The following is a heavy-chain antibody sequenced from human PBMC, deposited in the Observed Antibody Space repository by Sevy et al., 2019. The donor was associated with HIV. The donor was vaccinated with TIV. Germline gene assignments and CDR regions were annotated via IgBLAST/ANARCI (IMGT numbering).Heavy chain of an antibody. J-gene: IGHJ6*03. D-gene: IGHD2-2*01. CDR2: ISTAGDT. CDR1: GFTFSSYD. V-gene: IGHV3-13*01. Sequence: GGSLRLSCAASGFTFSSYDMHWVRQATGKGLEWVSAISTAGDTYYAGSVRGRFTISRENAKNSFYLQMNSLRAGDTAVYYCARAGIGYCGSSSCPHSRYYMDVWGKGTTVTVSS. CDR3: ARAGIGYCGSSSCPHSRYYMDV.